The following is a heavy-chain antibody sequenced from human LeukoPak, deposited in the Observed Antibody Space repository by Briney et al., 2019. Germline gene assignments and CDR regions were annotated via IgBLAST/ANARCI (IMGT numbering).Heavy chain of an antibody. Sequence: PGGSLRLSCAASGFTFSSYGMHWVRQAPGKGLEWVAVISYDGSNKYYADSVKGRFTISRDNSKNTLYLQMNSLRAEDTAVYYCITSLDWLSFDYWGQGTLVTVSS. V-gene: IGHV3-30*03. CDR1: GFTFSSYG. D-gene: IGHD3/OR15-3a*01. J-gene: IGHJ4*02. CDR2: ISYDGSNK. CDR3: ITSLDWLSFDY.